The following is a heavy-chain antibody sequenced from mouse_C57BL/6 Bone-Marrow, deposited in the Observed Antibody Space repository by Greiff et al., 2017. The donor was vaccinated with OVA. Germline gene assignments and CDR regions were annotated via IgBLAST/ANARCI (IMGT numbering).Heavy chain of an antibody. V-gene: IGHV14-4*01. D-gene: IGHD1-1*01. Sequence: EVQLQESGAELVRPGASVKLSCTASGFNIKDDYMHWVKQRPEQGLEWIGWIDPENGDTEYASKFQGKATITADTSSNTAYLQLSSLTSEDSAVYYCTTSAFTTVVFDYWGQGTTLTVSS. CDR1: GFNIKDDY. CDR3: TTSAFTTVVFDY. CDR2: IDPENGDT. J-gene: IGHJ2*01.